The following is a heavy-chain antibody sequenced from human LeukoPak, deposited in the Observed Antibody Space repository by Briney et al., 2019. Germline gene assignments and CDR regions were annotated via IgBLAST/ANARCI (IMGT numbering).Heavy chain of an antibody. CDR1: GDSISNYS. V-gene: IGHV4-59*01. CDR3: ARGIIALGAFDI. D-gene: IGHD2/OR15-2a*01. J-gene: IGHJ3*02. Sequence: SETLSLTCTVSGDSISNYSRSWIRQPPRKGLEWIGYIYYSGSTTYNPSLKSRVTISVATSKNQFSLKLSSVTAADTAVYYCARGIIALGAFDIWGQGTMLTVSS. CDR2: IYYSGST.